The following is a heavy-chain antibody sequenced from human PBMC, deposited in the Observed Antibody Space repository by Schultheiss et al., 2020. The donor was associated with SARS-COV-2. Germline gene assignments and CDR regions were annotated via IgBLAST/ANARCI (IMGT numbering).Heavy chain of an antibody. J-gene: IGHJ4*02. CDR3: ARVYDYIDS. V-gene: IGHV3-21*01. D-gene: IGHD3-16*01. Sequence: GGSLRLSCAASAFTFSDYDMNWVRQAPGKGLEWVSSISSSSSYIYYADSVKGRLTISRDNAKNSLHLQLSSLRAEDTAVYYCARVYDYIDSWGQGTLVTVSS. CDR1: AFTFSDYD. CDR2: ISSSSSYI.